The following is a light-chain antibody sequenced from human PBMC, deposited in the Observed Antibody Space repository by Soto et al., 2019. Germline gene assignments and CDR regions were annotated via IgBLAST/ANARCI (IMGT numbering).Light chain of an antibody. CDR3: QQRSNWPRT. V-gene: IGKV3-11*01. Sequence: EIVMTQSPSTLSVSPGERATLSWRASQSVSSYLAWYQQKNGQAPRLLIYDASNRATGIPARFSGSGYGTDFNLTISSLETEDFAVYYCQQRSNWPRTFGQGTKVDIK. J-gene: IGKJ1*01. CDR1: QSVSSY. CDR2: DAS.